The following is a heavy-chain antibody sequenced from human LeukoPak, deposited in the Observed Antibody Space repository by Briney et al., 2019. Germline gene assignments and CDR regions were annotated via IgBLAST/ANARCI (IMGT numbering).Heavy chain of an antibody. D-gene: IGHD6-13*01. J-gene: IGHJ5*02. CDR3: ARSAGYSSSWYGWFDP. Sequence: SETLSLTSTVSGGSISSYYWSWIRQPPGQGLEWIGYIYYSGSTNYNPSLKSRVTISVDTSKNQFSLKLSSVTAADTAVYYCARSAGYSSSWYGWFDPWGQGTPVTVSS. V-gene: IGHV4-59*01. CDR1: GGSISSYY. CDR2: IYYSGST.